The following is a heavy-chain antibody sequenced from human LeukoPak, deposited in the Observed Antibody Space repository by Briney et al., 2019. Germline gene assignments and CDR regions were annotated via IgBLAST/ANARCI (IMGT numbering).Heavy chain of an antibody. V-gene: IGHV3-66*01. J-gene: IGHJ4*02. CDR1: GFTVSSNY. D-gene: IGHD1-1*01. CDR2: IYTST. CDR3: ARSSGPKYYFDY. Sequence: GGSLRLSCAASGFTVSSNYMSWVRQAPGKGLEWVSLIYTSTYYADSVQGRFTISRDNSKNTLYLQMNSLRAKDTAVYYCARSSGPKYYFDYWGQGTLVTVSS.